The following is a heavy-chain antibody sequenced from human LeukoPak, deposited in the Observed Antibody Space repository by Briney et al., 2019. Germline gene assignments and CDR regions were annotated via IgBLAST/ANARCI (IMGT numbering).Heavy chain of an antibody. CDR1: GFIFSTYA. D-gene: IGHD6-19*01. V-gene: IGHV3-23*01. CDR2: ISGSGSTT. Sequence: GGSLRLSCAASGFIFSTYAMSWVRQAPGKGLEWVSVISGSGSTTHYADSVKGRFTISRDNSKNTLYLEMNSLRAEDTAVYYCAKGRQLLASHYFDYWGQGTLVTVSS. J-gene: IGHJ4*02. CDR3: AKGRQLLASHYFDY.